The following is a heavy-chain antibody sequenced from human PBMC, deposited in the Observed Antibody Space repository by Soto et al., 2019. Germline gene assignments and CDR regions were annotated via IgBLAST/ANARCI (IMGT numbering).Heavy chain of an antibody. CDR1: GDSFSNYW. V-gene: IGHV5-51*01. D-gene: IGHD3-3*01. Sequence: GESLKISCKGSGDSFSNYWIAWLRQMPGKGLEWMGIIYPGDSDTRYSPSFQGQVTISADTSINTVYLQWSSLKASDTAMYYCAGHSNDCCSGHFGRGWFDPWGQGTLVTLCS. J-gene: IGHJ5*02. CDR2: IYPGDSDT. CDR3: AGHSNDCCSGHFGRGWFDP.